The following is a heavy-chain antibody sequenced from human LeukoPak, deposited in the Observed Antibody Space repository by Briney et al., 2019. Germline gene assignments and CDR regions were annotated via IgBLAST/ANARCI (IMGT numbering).Heavy chain of an antibody. Sequence: PGGSLGLSCAASGFTFSSYSMNWVRQAPGKGLEWVSSISSSSSYIYYADSVRGRFTVSRDNARNSLYLQMNSLRAEDTALYYCARDRFYAGAFDIWGQGTMVTVSS. CDR1: GFTFSSYS. CDR3: ARDRFYAGAFDI. D-gene: IGHD2/OR15-2a*01. V-gene: IGHV3-21*04. CDR2: ISSSSSYI. J-gene: IGHJ3*02.